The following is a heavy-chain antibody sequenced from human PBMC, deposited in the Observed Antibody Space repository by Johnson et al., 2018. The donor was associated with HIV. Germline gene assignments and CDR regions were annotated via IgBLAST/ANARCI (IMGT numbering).Heavy chain of an antibody. CDR3: ARAWGDFWSCRGAFDI. D-gene: IGHD3-3*01. CDR2: ISGSGGST. J-gene: IGHJ3*02. Sequence: VQLVESGGGVVQPGRSLRLSCAASGFTFSSYAMSWVRQAPGKGLEWVSAISGSGGSTYYADSVKGRFTISRDNAKNSLYLQMNSLRAEDTAVYYCARAWGDFWSCRGAFDIWGQGTMVTVSS. V-gene: IGHV3-23*04. CDR1: GFTFSSYA.